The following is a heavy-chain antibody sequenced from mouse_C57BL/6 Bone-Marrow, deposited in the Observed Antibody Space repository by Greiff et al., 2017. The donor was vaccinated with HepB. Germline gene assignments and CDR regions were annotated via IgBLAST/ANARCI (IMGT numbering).Heavy chain of an antibody. CDR3: ARPDGKSPWFAY. Sequence: DVKLQESGGGLVQPGGSLKLSCAASGFTFSDYYMYWVRQTPEKRLEWVAYISNGGGSTYYPDTVKGRFTISRDNAKNTLYLQMSRLKSEDTAMYYCARPDGKSPWFAYWGQGTLVTVSA. J-gene: IGHJ3*01. CDR2: ISNGGGST. D-gene: IGHD2-1*01. V-gene: IGHV5-12*01. CDR1: GFTFSDYY.